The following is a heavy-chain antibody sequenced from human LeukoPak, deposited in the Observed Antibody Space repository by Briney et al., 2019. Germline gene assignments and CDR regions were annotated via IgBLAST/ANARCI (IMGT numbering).Heavy chain of an antibody. CDR2: ISGSGVST. Sequence: GGSLRLSCAASGFTFTSSAMRWVRQAPGKGLEWVSAISGSGVSTYYAGSVKGRFTISRDNSKNTLYLQMNSLRVEDTAIYYCAAPLTLAATAYWGQGTLVTVSS. CDR1: GFTFTSSA. V-gene: IGHV3-23*01. J-gene: IGHJ4*02. CDR3: AAPLTLAATAY. D-gene: IGHD2-15*01.